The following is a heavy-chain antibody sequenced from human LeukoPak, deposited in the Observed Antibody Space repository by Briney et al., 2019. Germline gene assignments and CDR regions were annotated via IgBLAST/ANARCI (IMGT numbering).Heavy chain of an antibody. V-gene: IGHV3-23*01. J-gene: IGHJ3*02. D-gene: IGHD1-26*01. CDR3: ARRVSGSWGAFDI. Sequence: PGGSLRLSCAASGFTFSSYAMSWVRQAPGKGLEWVSAISGSGGSTYYADSVKGRFTISRDNSKNTLYLQMNSLRAEDTAVYYCARRVSGSWGAFDIWGQGTMVTVSS. CDR1: GFTFSSYA. CDR2: ISGSGGST.